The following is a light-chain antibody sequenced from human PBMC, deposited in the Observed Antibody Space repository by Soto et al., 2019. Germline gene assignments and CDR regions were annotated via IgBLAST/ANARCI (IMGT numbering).Light chain of an antibody. CDR1: SSTVGGFNV. V-gene: IGLV2-23*01. CDR3: CSYVGATTYV. CDR2: EGI. Sequence: QSAVTQPASVSGSPGQSITISCTGTSSTVGGFNVVSWYQQHPGKAPKVIIYEGIKRPSGVSNRFSGSNSGSTASLTISGLQAEDEAVYYCCSYVGATTYVFGTGTKLTVL. J-gene: IGLJ1*01.